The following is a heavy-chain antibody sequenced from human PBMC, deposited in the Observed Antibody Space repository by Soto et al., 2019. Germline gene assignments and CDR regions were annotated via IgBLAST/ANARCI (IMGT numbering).Heavy chain of an antibody. CDR3: ATTGANYYYGMDV. CDR2: INPSGGST. D-gene: IGHD1-1*01. V-gene: IGHV1-46*01. J-gene: IGHJ6*01. CDR1: GCTITLYQ. Sequence: ALVKVSCQECGCTITLYQIHCVRQPPGQGLGWMGMINPSGGSTTYAQKFQGRVTMTRDTSTNTVYMELRSLRSDGTAVYYCATTGANYYYGMDVWGQGTTVTVSS.